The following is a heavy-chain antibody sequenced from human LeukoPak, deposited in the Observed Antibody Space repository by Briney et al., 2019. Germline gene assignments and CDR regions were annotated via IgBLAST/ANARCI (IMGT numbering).Heavy chain of an antibody. CDR3: AKDPETYSSRWFDS. Sequence: GASVKVSCKASGGTFSSYAISWVRQAPGQGLEWRGGIIPIFGTANYAQKFQGRVTITTDESTSTTYMELSSLRSEDTAVYYCAKDPETYSSRWFDSWGQGTLVTVSS. CDR2: IIPIFGTA. D-gene: IGHD2-21*01. CDR1: GGTFSSYA. J-gene: IGHJ5*01. V-gene: IGHV1-69*05.